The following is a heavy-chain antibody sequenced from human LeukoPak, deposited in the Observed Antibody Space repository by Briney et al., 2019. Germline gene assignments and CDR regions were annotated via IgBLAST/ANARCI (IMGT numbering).Heavy chain of an antibody. CDR2: ISGSGDDT. V-gene: IGHV3-23*01. CDR3: AKGSYYDSSGSFHFDY. J-gene: IGHJ4*02. Sequence: GGSLRLSCAASGFTFSSYAMSWVRQAPGKGLEWVSGISGSGDDTYYADSVKGRFTISRDNSKNTLYVQVNSLGTEDTAAYYCAKGSYYDSSGSFHFDYWGQGTLVTVSS. D-gene: IGHD3-22*01. CDR1: GFTFSSYA.